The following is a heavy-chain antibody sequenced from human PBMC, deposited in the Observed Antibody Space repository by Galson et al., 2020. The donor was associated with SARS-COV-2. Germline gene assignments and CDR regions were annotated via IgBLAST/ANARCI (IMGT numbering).Heavy chain of an antibody. Sequence: AGSLSLSCAASGFTFSSYGMHWVRQAPGKGLEWVAVISYDGSNKYYADSVKGRFTISRDNSKNTLYLQMNSRGAEDTAVYYCAKDGGGDQLPDLAFYYYYGMDVWGQGTTVTVSS. D-gene: IGHD2-2*01. CDR1: GFTFSSYG. CDR3: AKDGGGDQLPDLAFYYYYGMDV. J-gene: IGHJ6*02. V-gene: IGHV3-30*18. CDR2: ISYDGSNK.